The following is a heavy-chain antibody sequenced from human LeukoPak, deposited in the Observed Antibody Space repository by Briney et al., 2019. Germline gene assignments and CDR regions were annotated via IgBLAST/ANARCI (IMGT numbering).Heavy chain of an antibody. V-gene: IGHV4-31*03. J-gene: IGHJ4*02. CDR3: AGSTYYDFWSGYYALDY. D-gene: IGHD3-3*01. Sequence: PSETLSLTCTVSGGSISSGGYYWSWIRQHTGKGLEWIGYIYYSGSTYYNPSLKSRVTISVDTSKNQFSLKLSSVTAADTAVYYCAGSTYYDFWSGYYALDYWGQGTLVTVSS. CDR1: GGSISSGGYY. CDR2: IYYSGST.